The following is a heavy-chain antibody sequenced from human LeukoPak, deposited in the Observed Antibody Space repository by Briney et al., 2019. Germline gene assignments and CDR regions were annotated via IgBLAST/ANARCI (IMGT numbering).Heavy chain of an antibody. J-gene: IGHJ3*02. Sequence: GGSLRLSCAASGFTFSSYSMNWVRQAPGKGLEWVSSISSSSSYIYYADSVKGRFTISRDNAKNSLYLQMNSLRAEDTAVYYCARGREHSSGYYWKSRAFDIWGQGTMVTVSS. V-gene: IGHV3-21*01. CDR3: ARGREHSSGYYWKSRAFDI. CDR1: GFTFSSYS. D-gene: IGHD3-22*01. CDR2: ISSSSSYI.